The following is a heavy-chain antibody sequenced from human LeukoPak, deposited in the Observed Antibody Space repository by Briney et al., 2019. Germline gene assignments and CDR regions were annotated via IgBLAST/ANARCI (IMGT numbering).Heavy chain of an antibody. V-gene: IGHV3-30*04. Sequence: PGGSLRLSCAASGFTFGSYAMHWVRQAPGKGLEWVAVISYDGSNKYYADSVKGRFTISRDNAKNSLYLQMNSLRAEDTAVYYCARAGGYCSSTSCYENYFDYWGQGTLVTVSS. CDR3: ARAGGYCSSTSCYENYFDY. CDR2: ISYDGSNK. D-gene: IGHD2-2*01. CDR1: GFTFGSYA. J-gene: IGHJ4*02.